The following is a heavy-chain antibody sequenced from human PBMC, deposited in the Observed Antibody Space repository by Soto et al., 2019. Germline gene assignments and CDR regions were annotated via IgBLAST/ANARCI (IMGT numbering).Heavy chain of an antibody. CDR2: IYHGGNT. D-gene: IGHD2-15*01. Sequence: QVQLQESGPGLLKPSRTLSLTCEVSGGSITTSNWWSWVRQSPGGGLEWIAEIYHGGNTNYSPSLRSRLTISVDKSKNQFSLKMTSVTAADTAVYYCARDAGGYLDYWGQGTLVTVSS. V-gene: IGHV4-4*02. CDR3: ARDAGGYLDY. J-gene: IGHJ4*02. CDR1: GGSITTSNW.